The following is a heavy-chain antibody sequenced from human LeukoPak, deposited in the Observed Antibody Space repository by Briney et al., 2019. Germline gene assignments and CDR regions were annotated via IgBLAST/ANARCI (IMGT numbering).Heavy chain of an antibody. D-gene: IGHD2-2*01. CDR1: GFTFSSYA. Sequence: GGSLRLSCAASGFTFSSYAMHWVRQAPGKGLEWVAVISYDGSNKYYVDSVKGRSTISRDNSKNTLYLQMNSLRSEDTAVYYCARIRGIVVVPGTKLRTSYNWFDPWGQGTLVTVSS. J-gene: IGHJ5*02. CDR2: ISYDGSNK. CDR3: ARIRGIVVVPGTKLRTSYNWFDP. V-gene: IGHV3-30-3*01.